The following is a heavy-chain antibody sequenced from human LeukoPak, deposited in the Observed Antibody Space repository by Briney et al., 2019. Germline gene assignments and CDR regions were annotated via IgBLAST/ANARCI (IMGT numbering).Heavy chain of an antibody. CDR3: ARARYSGSYYDY. CDR1: GFTFSSYS. V-gene: IGHV3-66*01. J-gene: IGHJ4*02. Sequence: PGGSLRLSCAASGFTFSSYSMNWVRQAPGKGLEWVSVIYSGGSTYYADSVKGRFTISRDNSKNTLYLQMNSLRAEDTAVYYCARARYSGSYYDYWGQGTLVTVSS. CDR2: IYSGGST. D-gene: IGHD1-26*01.